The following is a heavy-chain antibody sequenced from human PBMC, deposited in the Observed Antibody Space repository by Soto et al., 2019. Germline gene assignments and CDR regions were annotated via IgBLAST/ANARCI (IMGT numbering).Heavy chain of an antibody. Sequence: SGPTLVNPTQTLTLTCTFSGFSLSTSGLAVGWIRQPPGKALEWLALIYWNDEKRYSPSLKSRLSISKATSKNQVILSMTYMDLVDTATYYCVHIYYDSSGLLSSIDYWGQGTLVTVAS. CDR2: IYWNDEK. J-gene: IGHJ4*02. CDR1: GFSLSTSGLA. V-gene: IGHV2-5*01. CDR3: VHIYYDSSGLLSSIDY. D-gene: IGHD3-22*01.